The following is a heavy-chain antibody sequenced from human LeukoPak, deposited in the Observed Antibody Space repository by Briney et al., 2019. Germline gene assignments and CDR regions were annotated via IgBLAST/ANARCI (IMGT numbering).Heavy chain of an antibody. CDR3: ARDRYGGSHGGDFDY. Sequence: ASVKVSCKASGHTFTSYYMHWVRQAPGQGLEWMGIINPSGGSTSYAQKFQGRVTMTRDTSTSTVYMELSSLRSEDTAVYYCARDRYGGSHGGDFDYWGQGTLGTVSS. CDR2: INPSGGST. J-gene: IGHJ4*02. CDR1: GHTFTSYY. V-gene: IGHV1-46*01. D-gene: IGHD1-26*01.